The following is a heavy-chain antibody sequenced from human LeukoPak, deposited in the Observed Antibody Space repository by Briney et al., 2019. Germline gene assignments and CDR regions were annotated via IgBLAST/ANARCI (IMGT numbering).Heavy chain of an antibody. V-gene: IGHV3-30*01. CDR3: ARAAFEGYCSSTSCWFDP. D-gene: IGHD2-2*01. CDR1: GFTFSSYA. Sequence: PGGSLRLSCAASGFTFSSYAMHWVRPAPGKGLEWVAVISYDGSNKYYADSVKGRFTISRDNSKNTLYLQMNSLRAEDTAVYYCARAAFEGYCSSTSCWFDPWGQGTLVTVSS. CDR2: ISYDGSNK. J-gene: IGHJ5*02.